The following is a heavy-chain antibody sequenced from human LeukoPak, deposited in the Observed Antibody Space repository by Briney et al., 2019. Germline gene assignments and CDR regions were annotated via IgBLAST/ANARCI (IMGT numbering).Heavy chain of an antibody. J-gene: IGHJ4*02. CDR2: IYYSGTT. D-gene: IGHD6-13*01. CDR1: GGSISSYY. V-gene: IGHV4-59*08. Sequence: PSETLSLTCTVSGGSISSYYWSWIRQPPGKGLEWIGYIYYSGTTNYNPSLKSRVTILVDTSKNQFSLNLSSVTAADTAVYYCARRGIAAAGYDYWGQGTLVTVSS. CDR3: ARRGIAAAGYDY.